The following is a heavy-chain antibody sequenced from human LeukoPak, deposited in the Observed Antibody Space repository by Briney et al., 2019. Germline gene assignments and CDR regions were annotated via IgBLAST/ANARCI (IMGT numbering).Heavy chain of an antibody. D-gene: IGHD3-22*01. CDR2: IIPIFGTA. CDR3: AKDPSSGYYFDY. Sequence: GASVKVSCKASGGTFSSYAISWVRQAPGQGLEWMGRIIPIFGTANYAQKFQGRVTITTDESTSTAYMELSSLRSEDTAVYYCAKDPSSGYYFDYWGQGTLVTVSS. V-gene: IGHV1-69*05. CDR1: GGTFSSYA. J-gene: IGHJ4*02.